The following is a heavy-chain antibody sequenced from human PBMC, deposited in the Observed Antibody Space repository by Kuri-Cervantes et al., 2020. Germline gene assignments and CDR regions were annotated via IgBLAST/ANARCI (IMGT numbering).Heavy chain of an antibody. CDR2: IYHSGST. J-gene: IGHJ5*02. CDR3: AREGEGYCSGGSCYSGNWFDP. Sequence: SETLSLTCAVSGGSISSGGYSWSWIRQPPGKGLEWIGYIYHSGSTYYNPSLKSRVTISVDRSKNQFSLKLSSVTAADTAVYYCAREGEGYCSGGSCYSGNWFDPRGQGTLVTVSS. V-gene: IGHV4-30-2*01. D-gene: IGHD2-15*01. CDR1: GGSISSGGYS.